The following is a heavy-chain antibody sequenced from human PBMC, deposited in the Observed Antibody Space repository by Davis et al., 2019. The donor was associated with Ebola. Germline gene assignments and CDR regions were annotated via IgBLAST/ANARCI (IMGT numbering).Heavy chain of an antibody. CDR2: IIPLFASP. J-gene: IGHJ5*02. CDR1: GYTLSNYY. Sequence: SVKVSCKATGYTLSNYYMNWVRQAPGQGLEWMGGIIPLFASPNYPQKFQGRVTITADESTSTAYLELSSLISEDTAVYYCARAQTGYYFDSSDSPTWFHPWGQGTLVTVSS. D-gene: IGHD3-22*01. V-gene: IGHV1-69*13. CDR3: ARAQTGYYFDSSDSPTWFHP.